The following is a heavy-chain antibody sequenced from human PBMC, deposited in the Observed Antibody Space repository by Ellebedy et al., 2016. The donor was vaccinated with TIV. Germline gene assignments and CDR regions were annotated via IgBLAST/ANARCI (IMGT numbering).Heavy chain of an antibody. V-gene: IGHV4-4*07. Sequence: MPSETLSLTCTVSGGPVNTYCWSWIRQPAGEGLEWIGSVYKSGDTLYSPSLKSRVTISVDTSKNQFSLKLSSVTAADTAVYYCAAENLSSYYFDYWGQGTLVTVSS. CDR1: GGPVNTYC. CDR2: VYKSGDT. D-gene: IGHD3-16*02. CDR3: AAENLSSYYFDY. J-gene: IGHJ4*02.